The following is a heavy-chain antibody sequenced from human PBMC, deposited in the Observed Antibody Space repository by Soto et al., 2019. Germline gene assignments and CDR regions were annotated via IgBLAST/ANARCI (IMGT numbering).Heavy chain of an antibody. V-gene: IGHV1-46*01. CDR3: ARGTVTSLYNYYYYFMGV. J-gene: IGHJ6*03. CDR2: INPSGGRT. D-gene: IGHD4-17*01. Sequence: QVQLVQSGTEVKEPGASVKVSCKASGYTFTSHYIHWVRQAPGQGLDWMGIINPSGGRTIYAQKFLGRVTVTRDTSTSTVYMELSSLRSEDTAVYYCARGTVTSLYNYYYYFMGVWGKGTTVTVSS. CDR1: GYTFTSHY.